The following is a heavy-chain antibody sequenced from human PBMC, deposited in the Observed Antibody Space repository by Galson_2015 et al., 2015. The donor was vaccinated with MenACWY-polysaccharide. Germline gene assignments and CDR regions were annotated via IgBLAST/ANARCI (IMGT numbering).Heavy chain of an antibody. CDR1: GGSISRGDHY. V-gene: IGHV4-61*02. CDR2: IYNTGST. Sequence: TLSLTCTVSGGSISRGDHYWSWIRPPAGKGLEWIGRIYNTGSTNYNPSLKSRVTISVDTSKNQFSLKLTSVTAADTAVYYCARKRYYDSSGYHFDYWGQGTLVTVSS. D-gene: IGHD3-22*01. J-gene: IGHJ4*02. CDR3: ARKRYYDSSGYHFDY.